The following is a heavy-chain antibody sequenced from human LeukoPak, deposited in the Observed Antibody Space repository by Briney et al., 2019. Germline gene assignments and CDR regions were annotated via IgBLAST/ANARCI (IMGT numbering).Heavy chain of an antibody. D-gene: IGHD3-16*02. Sequence: GGSLRLSCAASGFTFSSYAMHWVRQAPGKGLEWVAVISYDGSNKYYADSVKGRFTISRDNSKSTLYLQMNSLRAEDTAVYYCAKGEKTRPFGGVIDYWGQGTLVTVSS. CDR1: GFTFSSYA. CDR2: ISYDGSNK. J-gene: IGHJ4*02. CDR3: AKGEKTRPFGGVIDY. V-gene: IGHV3-30-3*01.